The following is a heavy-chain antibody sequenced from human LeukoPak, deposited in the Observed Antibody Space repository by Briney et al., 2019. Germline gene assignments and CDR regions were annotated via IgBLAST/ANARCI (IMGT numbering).Heavy chain of an antibody. D-gene: IGHD5-18*01. CDR2: ISAYNGNT. CDR1: GYTFTSYD. J-gene: IGHJ6*03. V-gene: IGHV1-18*01. Sequence: ASVKVSCKASGYTFTSYDINWVRQATGQGLEWMGWISAYNGNTNYAQKLQGRVTMTTDTSTSTAYMELRSLRSDDTAVYYCARDDKMDIYGPLSYYYYMDVWGKGTTVTVSS. CDR3: ARDDKMDIYGPLSYYYYMDV.